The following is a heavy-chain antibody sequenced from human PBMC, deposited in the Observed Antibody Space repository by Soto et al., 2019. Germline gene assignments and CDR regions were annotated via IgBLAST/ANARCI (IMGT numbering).Heavy chain of an antibody. CDR1: GFTFSGYA. CDR3: ISQMVYQPRYYYYYGMDV. D-gene: IGHD2-8*01. J-gene: IGHJ6*02. V-gene: IGHV3-23*01. Sequence: GGSLRLSCAASGFTFSGYAMSWVRQAPGKGLEWVSAISGNGVSTYHADSVKGRFTISRDNSKNTLYLQMNSLKTEDTAVYYCISQMVYQPRYYYYYGMDVWGQGTTVTVSS. CDR2: ISGNGVST.